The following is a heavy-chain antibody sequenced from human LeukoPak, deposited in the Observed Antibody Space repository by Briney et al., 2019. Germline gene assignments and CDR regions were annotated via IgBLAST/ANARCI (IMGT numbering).Heavy chain of an antibody. V-gene: IGHV4-4*07. CDR2: IYTSGSP. J-gene: IGHJ3*02. Sequence: SEALSLTCTVSGGSISSYYWSWIRQPAGKGREWIGRIYTSGSPIYNPSLKSRVTMSVDTSKNQFSLKLSSVTAADTAVYYCARRRTTGAVTTYGAFDIWGQGTMVTVSS. CDR3: ARRRTTGAVTTYGAFDI. CDR1: GGSISSYY. D-gene: IGHD4-11*01.